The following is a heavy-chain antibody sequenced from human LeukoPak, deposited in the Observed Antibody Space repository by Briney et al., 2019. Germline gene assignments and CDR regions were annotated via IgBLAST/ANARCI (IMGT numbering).Heavy chain of an antibody. CDR2: IHTSGST. J-gene: IGHJ4*01. D-gene: IGHD6-19*01. CDR1: GGSISTYY. Sequence: SETLSLTCSVSGGSISTYYWSWIRQPAGKGLEWIAQIHTSGSTNFNPSLKSRVSISMDTPNNQFSLMISSVTAADTAIYYCAGRGFSTGWTFDYWGHGTLVTVSS. V-gene: IGHV4-4*07. CDR3: AGRGFSTGWTFDY.